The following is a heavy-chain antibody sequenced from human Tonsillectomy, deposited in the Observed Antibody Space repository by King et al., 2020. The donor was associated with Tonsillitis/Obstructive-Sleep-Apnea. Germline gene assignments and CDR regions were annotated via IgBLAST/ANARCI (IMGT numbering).Heavy chain of an antibody. CDR1: GFTVRSNY. V-gene: IGHV3-66*01. J-gene: IGHJ6*03. CDR2: IYSGGGT. Sequence: VQLVESGGGLVQPGGSLRLSCAASGFTVRSNYMSWVRQAPGKGLEWVSVIYSGGGTYYADSVKGRFTISRDNSKNTLYLQMKSLRADDTAVYYCAARRLGYMDVWGKGTTVTVSS. D-gene: IGHD3-16*01. CDR3: AARRLGYMDV.